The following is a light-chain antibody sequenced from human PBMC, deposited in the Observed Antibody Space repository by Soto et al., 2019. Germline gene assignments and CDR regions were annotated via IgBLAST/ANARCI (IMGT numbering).Light chain of an antibody. J-gene: IGLJ1*01. V-gene: IGLV2-8*01. CDR2: EVS. CDR1: SSDVGGYNY. CDR3: SSYAGSNNSYV. Sequence: QSVLTQPHSASGSPGQSVTISCTGTSSDVGGYNYVSWYQQHPGKAPKLMIYEVSKRPSGVPDRFSGSKSGNTASLTVSGLQAEDEADYYCSSYAGSNNSYVFGTGTKVTVL.